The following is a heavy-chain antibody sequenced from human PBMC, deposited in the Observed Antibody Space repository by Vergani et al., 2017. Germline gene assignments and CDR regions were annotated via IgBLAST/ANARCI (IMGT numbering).Heavy chain of an antibody. CDR1: GFTFDDYA. Sequence: EVQLVESGGGLVQPGRSLRLSCAASGFTFDDYAMHWVRQAPGKGLEWVSGISWNSGSIGYADSVKGRFTISRDNSKNTLYLQMNSLRAEDTAVYYCAKDRVQLWIDAFDIWGQGTMVTVSS. CDR2: ISWNSGSI. D-gene: IGHD5-18*01. J-gene: IGHJ3*02. CDR3: AKDRVQLWIDAFDI. V-gene: IGHV3-9*01.